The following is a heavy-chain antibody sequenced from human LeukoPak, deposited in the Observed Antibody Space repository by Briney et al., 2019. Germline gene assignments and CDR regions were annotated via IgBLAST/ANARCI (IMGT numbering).Heavy chain of an antibody. J-gene: IGHJ6*03. CDR3: ARPRFPYYRLSGADYQYMDV. D-gene: IGHD3-10*01. V-gene: IGHV1-69*06. Sequence: SVKVCRKPSGYTFTGYYMHWVRQAPGPGLEWMGGIVPIFGTTNHAQKFQGRVRITADKSTSTAYMELSSLRSEDTAVYYCARPRFPYYRLSGADYQYMDVWGKGTTVTVSS. CDR1: GYTFTGYY. CDR2: IVPIFGTT.